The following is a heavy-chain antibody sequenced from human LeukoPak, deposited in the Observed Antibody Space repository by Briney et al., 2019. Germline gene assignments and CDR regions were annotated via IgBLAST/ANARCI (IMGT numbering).Heavy chain of an antibody. D-gene: IGHD2-2*01. J-gene: IGHJ4*02. V-gene: IGHV3-11*01. CDR2: ISSSGSTI. CDR1: GFSFSDYY. CDR3: AKVPTPIVVPAALYFDY. Sequence: GGSLRLSCAASGFSFSDYYMSWIRQAPGKGLEWVSYISSSGSTIYGADSVKGRFTISRDNSKNTLYLQMNSLRAEDTAAYYCAKVPTPIVVPAALYFDYWGQGTLVTVSS.